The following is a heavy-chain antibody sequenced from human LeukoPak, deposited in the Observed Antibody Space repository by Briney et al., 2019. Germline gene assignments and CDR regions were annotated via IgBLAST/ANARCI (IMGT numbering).Heavy chain of an antibody. CDR1: GGSFSGYY. J-gene: IGHJ4*02. V-gene: IGHV4-34*01. CDR3: ARGRDPY. Sequence: PSETLSLTCAVYGGSFSGYYWTWIRQPPGRGLEWIGEINHSGSTNYNPSLKSRVTISVDTSKRQFSLKLNSVTAADTAMYYCARGRDPYWGQGTLVTVSS. CDR2: INHSGST. D-gene: IGHD5-24*01.